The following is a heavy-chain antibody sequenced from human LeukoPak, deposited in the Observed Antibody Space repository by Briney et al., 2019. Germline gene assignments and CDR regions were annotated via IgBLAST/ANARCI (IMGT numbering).Heavy chain of an antibody. Sequence: SDTLSLTCTVSGGSITSSGFCWGWIRQPPGKGLEWIGNIYYGGSAYYNPSLKSRVTISVDTSKNQFSLKLSSVTAADTAVHYCARQPNIVVVDNWFDPWGQGTLVAVSS. CDR3: ARQPNIVVVDNWFDP. D-gene: IGHD2-15*01. J-gene: IGHJ5*02. CDR1: GGSITSSGFC. CDR2: IYYGGSA. V-gene: IGHV4-39*07.